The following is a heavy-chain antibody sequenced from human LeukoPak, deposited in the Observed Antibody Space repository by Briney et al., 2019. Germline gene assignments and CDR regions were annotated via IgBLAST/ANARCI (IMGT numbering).Heavy chain of an antibody. J-gene: IGHJ4*02. Sequence: GGSLRLSCAASGFTFSNYAMSWVRQAPEKGLEWVSTISGSGGNTYYADSVKGRFTISKDNSKNTLYLQMNGLRAEDTAVYYCAKTGYYYASGSYYNFDYWGQGTLVTVS. D-gene: IGHD3-10*01. V-gene: IGHV3-23*01. CDR2: ISGSGGNT. CDR3: AKTGYYYASGSYYNFDY. CDR1: GFTFSNYA.